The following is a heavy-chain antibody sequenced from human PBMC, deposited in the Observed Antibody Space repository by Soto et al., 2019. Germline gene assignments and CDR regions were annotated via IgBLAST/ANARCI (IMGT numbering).Heavy chain of an antibody. V-gene: IGHV4-30-2*01. J-gene: IGHJ5*02. CDR2: IYHSGST. D-gene: IGHD5-18*01. CDR3: ARGGGVDTAMLERELNLFDP. Sequence: PSETLSLTCAVSGGSISSGGYSWSWIRQPPGKGLEGIVYIYHSGSTYYNPPLKRRDTISVDRSKNPFSLKLSAVTAADTAVYYCARGGGVDTAMLERELNLFDPWGRGPLVTVS. CDR1: GGSISSGGYS.